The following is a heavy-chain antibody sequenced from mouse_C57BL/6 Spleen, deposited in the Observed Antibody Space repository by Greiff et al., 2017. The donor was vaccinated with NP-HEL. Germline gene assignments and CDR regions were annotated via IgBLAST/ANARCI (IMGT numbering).Heavy chain of an antibody. CDR2: IYIGNGYT. Sequence: EVKVVESGAELVRPGSSVKMSCKTSGYTFTSYGINWVKQRPGQGLEWIGYIYIGNGYTEYNEKFKGKATLTSDTSSSTAYMQLSSLTSEDSAIYFCARGGYDYDGSGAMDYWGQGTSVTVSS. CDR1: GYTFTSYG. J-gene: IGHJ4*01. V-gene: IGHV1-58*01. CDR3: ARGGYDYDGSGAMDY. D-gene: IGHD2-4*01.